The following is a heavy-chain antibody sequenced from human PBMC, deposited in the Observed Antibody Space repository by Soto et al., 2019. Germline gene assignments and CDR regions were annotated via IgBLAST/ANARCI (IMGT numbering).Heavy chain of an antibody. CDR3: ARDDSSGYYSPRGMDV. Sequence: SETLSLTCAVSGGSISSSNWWSWVRQPPGKGLEWNGEIYHSGSTNYNPSLKSRVTISVDKPKNQFSLKLSSVTAADTAVYYCARDDSSGYYSPRGMDVWGQGTTVTVSS. D-gene: IGHD3-22*01. CDR1: GGSISSSNW. J-gene: IGHJ6*02. V-gene: IGHV4-4*02. CDR2: IYHSGST.